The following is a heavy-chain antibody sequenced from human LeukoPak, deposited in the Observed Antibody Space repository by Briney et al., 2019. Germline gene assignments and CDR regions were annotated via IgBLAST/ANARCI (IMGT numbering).Heavy chain of an antibody. CDR1: GFTVSSNY. D-gene: IGHD1-26*01. J-gene: IGHJ5*02. Sequence: GGSLRLSCAASGFTVSSNYMSWVRQAPGKGLEWLSVIYTDGSTYYADSVKGRFTISRHNSKNTLDLQMNSLRDEDTAVYYCARGRGANWFDPWGQGTLVTVSS. V-gene: IGHV3-53*04. CDR3: ARGRGANWFDP. CDR2: IYTDGST.